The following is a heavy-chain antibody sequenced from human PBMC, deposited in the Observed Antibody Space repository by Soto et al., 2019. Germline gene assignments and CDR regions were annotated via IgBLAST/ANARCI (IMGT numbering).Heavy chain of an antibody. J-gene: IGHJ4*02. CDR3: ARVGVGVTVVTPYFDY. CDR2: IYYSGST. Sequence: SETLSLTCTVSGGSISSYYWSWIRQPPGKGLEWIGYIYYSGSTNYNPSLKSRVTISVDTSKNQFSLKLSSVTAADTAVYYCARVGVGVTVVTPYFDYWGQGTLVTVSS. CDR1: GGSISSYY. V-gene: IGHV4-59*01. D-gene: IGHD1-26*01.